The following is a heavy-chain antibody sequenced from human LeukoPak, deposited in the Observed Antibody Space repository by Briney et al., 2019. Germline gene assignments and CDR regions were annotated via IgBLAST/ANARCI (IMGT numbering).Heavy chain of an antibody. V-gene: IGHV4-34*01. Sequence: SETLSLTCAVYGGSFSGYYWSWIRQPPGMGLEWIGEINHSGSTNYNPSLRSRVTISLDRPKNQFSLKLNSVTAADTAVYYCAGGPTVRDMDVWGKGTTVTVSS. CDR3: AGGPTVRDMDV. J-gene: IGHJ6*03. CDR1: GGSFSGYY. CDR2: INHSGST. D-gene: IGHD4-11*01.